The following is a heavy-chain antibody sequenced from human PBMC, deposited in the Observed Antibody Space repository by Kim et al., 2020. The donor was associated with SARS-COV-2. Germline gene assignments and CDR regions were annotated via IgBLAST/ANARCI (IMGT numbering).Heavy chain of an antibody. CDR2: A. CDR3: ARSLADTTFDY. D-gene: IGHD6-19*01. Sequence: ANYAQKFQGRVTITADKPTSTAYMELSSLSSEDTAVYYCARSLADTTFDYWGQGTLVTVSS. J-gene: IGHJ4*02. V-gene: IGHV1-69*02.